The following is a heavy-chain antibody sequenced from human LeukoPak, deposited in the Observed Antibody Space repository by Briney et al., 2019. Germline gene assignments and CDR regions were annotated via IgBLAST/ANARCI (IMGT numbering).Heavy chain of an antibody. CDR2: ISVYNGNT. CDR3: ARDAVGAILDY. V-gene: IGHV1-18*01. CDR1: GYTFTNYG. J-gene: IGHJ4*02. Sequence: ASVKVSCKASGYTFTNYGISWVRQAPGQGLEWMGWISVYNGNTNYAQNLQGRVTMTTDTSTSTAYMELRSLRSDDTAVYYCARDAVGAILDYWGQGTLVTVSS. D-gene: IGHD1-26*01.